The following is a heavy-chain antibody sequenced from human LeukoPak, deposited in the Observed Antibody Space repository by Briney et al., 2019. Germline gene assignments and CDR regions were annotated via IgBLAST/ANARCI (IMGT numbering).Heavy chain of an antibody. Sequence: SQTLSLTCTVSGGSISSGSYYWSWIRQPAGKGLEWIGRIYTSGSTNYNPSLKSRVTISVDTSKNQFSLKLSSVTAADTAVYYCAIGVPCTNGVCYRLRAFDIWGQGTMVTVSS. V-gene: IGHV4-61*02. J-gene: IGHJ3*02. D-gene: IGHD2-8*01. CDR1: GGSISSGSYY. CDR3: AIGVPCTNGVCYRLRAFDI. CDR2: IYTSGST.